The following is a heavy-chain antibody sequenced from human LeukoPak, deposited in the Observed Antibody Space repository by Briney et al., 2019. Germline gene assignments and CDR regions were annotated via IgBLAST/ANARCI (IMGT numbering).Heavy chain of an antibody. CDR2: IYHSGST. D-gene: IGHD3-22*01. J-gene: IGHJ5*02. Sequence: PSETLSLTCAVSGGSISSGGYSWSWIRQPPGKGLEWIGYIYHSGSTYYNPSLKSRVTISVDRSKNQFSLKLSSVTAADTAVYYCAATYYYDSSGWWLDPWGQGTLVTVSS. CDR1: GGSISSGGYS. CDR3: AATYYYDSSGWWLDP. V-gene: IGHV4-30-2*01.